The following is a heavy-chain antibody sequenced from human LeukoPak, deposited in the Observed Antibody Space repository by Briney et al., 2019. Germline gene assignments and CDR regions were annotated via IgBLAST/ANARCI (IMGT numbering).Heavy chain of an antibody. Sequence: SETLSLTCAVSGGSISSGGYSWSWIRQPPGKGLEWIGEINHSGSTNYNPSLKSRVTISVDTSKNQFSLKLSSVTAADTAVYYCARGWATVTTETNFDYWGQGTLVTVSS. J-gene: IGHJ4*02. V-gene: IGHV4-34*01. CDR2: INHSGST. CDR3: ARGWATVTTETNFDY. CDR1: GGSISSGGYS. D-gene: IGHD4-17*01.